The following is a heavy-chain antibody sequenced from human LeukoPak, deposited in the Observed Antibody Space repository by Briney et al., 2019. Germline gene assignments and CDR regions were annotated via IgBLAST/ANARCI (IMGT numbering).Heavy chain of an antibody. D-gene: IGHD5-18*01. CDR1: GFTFSSYA. J-gene: IGHJ4*02. CDR3: AKETPTYSYGSRYFDY. V-gene: IGHV3-23*01. Sequence: GGSLRLSCAASGFTFSSYAMSWVRQAPGKGLEWVSAISGSGGSTYYADSVKSRFTISRDNSKNTLYLQMNSLRAEDTAVYYCAKETPTYSYGSRYFDYWGQGTLVTVSS. CDR2: ISGSGGST.